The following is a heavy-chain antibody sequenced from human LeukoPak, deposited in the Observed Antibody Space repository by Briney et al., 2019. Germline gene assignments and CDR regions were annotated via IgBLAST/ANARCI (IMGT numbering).Heavy chain of an antibody. CDR3: ARDSAGNDY. V-gene: IGHV3-7*01. Sequence: TGGSLRLSCAASGFTFSTYWMSWVRQAPGKGLEWVANIKQDGSEKYYVDSVKGRFTISRDNAKDSLYLQMNSLRAEDTAMYYCARDSAGNDYWGQGTLVTVSS. CDR2: IKQDGSEK. CDR1: GFTFSTYW. J-gene: IGHJ4*02. D-gene: IGHD6-13*01.